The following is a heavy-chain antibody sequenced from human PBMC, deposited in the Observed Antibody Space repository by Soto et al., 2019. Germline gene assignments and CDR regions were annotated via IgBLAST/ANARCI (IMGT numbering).Heavy chain of an antibody. CDR1: GDSFGSYY. J-gene: IGHJ3*02. D-gene: IGHD3-10*01. CDR2: IYYTGST. CDR3: ARRLTMVRGIHDDAFDI. V-gene: IGHV4-59*01. Sequence: QVQLQESGPGLVKPSETLSLTCTVSGDSFGSYYWSWIRQPPGKGLEWIGYIYYTGSTNYNPPLKCRVTISLDTSKNQFSLKMSSVTAADTAVYYCARRLTMVRGIHDDAFDIWGQGTMVTVS.